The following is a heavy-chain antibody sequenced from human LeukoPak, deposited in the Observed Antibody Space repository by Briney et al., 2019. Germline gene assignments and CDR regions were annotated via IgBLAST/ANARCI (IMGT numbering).Heavy chain of an antibody. CDR3: ARVKYYDFWSGYYYFDY. CDR1: GGSFSGYY. CDR2: INHRGST. J-gene: IGHJ4*02. V-gene: IGHV4-34*01. Sequence: SETLSLTCAVYGGSFSGYYWSWIRQPPGKGLEWIGEINHRGSTNYNPSLKSRVPISVDTSKNQFTLKLSSVTAADTAVYYCARVKYYDFWSGYYYFDYWGQGTLVTVSS. D-gene: IGHD3-3*01.